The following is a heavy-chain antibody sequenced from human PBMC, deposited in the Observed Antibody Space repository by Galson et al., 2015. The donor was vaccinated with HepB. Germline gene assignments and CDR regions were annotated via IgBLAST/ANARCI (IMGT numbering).Heavy chain of an antibody. CDR1: GFTFSSYW. J-gene: IGHJ3*02. Sequence: FLRLSCAASGFTFSSYWMSWVRQAPGKGLEWVANIKQDGSEKYYVDSVKGRFTISRDNAKNSLYLQMNSLRAEDTAVYYCASDVNAKSGEYQLLSTRWAFDIWGQGTMVTVSS. V-gene: IGHV3-7*03. CDR3: ASDVNAKSGEYQLLSTRWAFDI. D-gene: IGHD2-2*01. CDR2: IKQDGSEK.